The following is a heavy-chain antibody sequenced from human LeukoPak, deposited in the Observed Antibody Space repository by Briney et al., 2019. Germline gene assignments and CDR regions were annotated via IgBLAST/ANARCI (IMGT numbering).Heavy chain of an antibody. CDR1: GYTFTSYG. J-gene: IGHJ6*03. CDR3: ARDRGYYDILTGKRTDYYYYYMDV. Sequence: GASVKVSCKASGYTFTSYGISWVRQAPGQGLEWMGGIIPIFGPANYAQKFQGRLTITADESTSTAYMELSSLRSEDTAVYYCARDRGYYDILTGKRTDYYYYYMDVWGKGTTVTISS. V-gene: IGHV1-69*13. D-gene: IGHD3-9*01. CDR2: IIPIFGPA.